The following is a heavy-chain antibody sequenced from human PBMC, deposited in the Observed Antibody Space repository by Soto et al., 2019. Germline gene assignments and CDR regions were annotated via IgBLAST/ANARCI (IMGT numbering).Heavy chain of an antibody. V-gene: IGHV1-46*03. CDR3: ARDVGIAARPKVDP. CDR2: INPSGGST. Sequence: GXXVTVSCTASGYTFTSYYMHGVQQAPGQGLEWMGIINPSGGSTSYAQKFQGRVTMTRDTSTSTVYMELSSLRYEDTAVYYCARDVGIAARPKVDPWGQGTLVTVSS. J-gene: IGHJ5*02. D-gene: IGHD6-6*01. CDR1: GYTFTSYY.